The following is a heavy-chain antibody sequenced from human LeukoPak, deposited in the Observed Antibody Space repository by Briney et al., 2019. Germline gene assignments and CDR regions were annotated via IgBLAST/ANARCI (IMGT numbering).Heavy chain of an antibody. CDR1: GFTFSSYA. CDR2: ISGSGGSI. CDR3: ARSDWGLDY. V-gene: IGHV3-23*01. Sequence: PGGSLRLSCGASGFTFSSYAMSWVRQAPGKGLEWVSVISGSGGSIGRADSVKGRVTVSRDNSKNTLYLQMNSLRADDTAVYYCARSDWGLDYWGQGTLVTVSS. D-gene: IGHD7-27*01. J-gene: IGHJ4*02.